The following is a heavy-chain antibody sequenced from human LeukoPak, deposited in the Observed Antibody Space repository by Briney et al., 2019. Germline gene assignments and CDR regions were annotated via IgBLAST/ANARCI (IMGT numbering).Heavy chain of an antibody. CDR1: GFTFSSYW. V-gene: IGHV3-74*01. CDR2: INSDGSKT. J-gene: IGHJ3*02. CDR3: ARLMVTAWYEAFDI. Sequence: PGGSLRLSCAASGFTFSSYWMHWVRQAPGKGLVWVSRINSDGSKTSYADSVKGRFTISRDNVNNTMYLQMNSLRAEDTAVYYCARLMVTAWYEAFDIWGQGTKVTVSS. D-gene: IGHD2-21*02.